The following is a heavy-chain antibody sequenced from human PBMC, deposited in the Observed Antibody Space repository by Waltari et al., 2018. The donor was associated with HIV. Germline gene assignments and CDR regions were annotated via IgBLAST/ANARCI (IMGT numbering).Heavy chain of an antibody. V-gene: IGHV3-23*01. CDR2: ISGSVGSR. CDR3: AKGPRITIFGVPTGDY. CDR1: GFTFSSYA. D-gene: IGHD3-3*01. J-gene: IGHJ4*02. Sequence: EVQLLESGGGLVQPGGSLRLSCAASGFTFSSYAMSWVRQAPGKGLGWVSAISGSVGSRYYADSVKGRFTIARDNSKNTLDLQMNSLRAEDTAVYYCAKGPRITIFGVPTGDYWGQGTLVTVSS.